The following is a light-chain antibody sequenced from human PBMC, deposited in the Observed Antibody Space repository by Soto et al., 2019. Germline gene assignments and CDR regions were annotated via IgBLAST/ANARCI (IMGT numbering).Light chain of an antibody. CDR2: DAS. V-gene: IGKV3-11*01. CDR3: QQRSSWPSLT. J-gene: IGKJ4*01. CDR1: QSVGTY. Sequence: EIVLTQSPATLSLSPGERATLSCRATQSVGTYLAWYQQKPGQSPRLLIYDASSRATGIPARFSGSGSGTDLTLTISSLEPEDFAVYFCQQRSSWPSLTFGGGTKVEIK.